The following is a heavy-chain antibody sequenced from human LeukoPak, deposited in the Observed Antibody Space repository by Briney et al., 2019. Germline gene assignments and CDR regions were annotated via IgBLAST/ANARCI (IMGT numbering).Heavy chain of an antibody. CDR1: ADSLSSGGHY. Sequence: KPSQTLSLTCTVSADSLSSGGHYWAWIRQLPGKGLESIGFIHHSGSYRHNPSLKDRVAISVDASRKQFALRLSSVTAADTAIYYCARGGNRFGGFYFDYWGQGIQVIVSS. CDR3: ARGGNRFGGFYFDY. D-gene: IGHD3-10*01. CDR2: IHHSGSY. V-gene: IGHV4-31*03. J-gene: IGHJ4*02.